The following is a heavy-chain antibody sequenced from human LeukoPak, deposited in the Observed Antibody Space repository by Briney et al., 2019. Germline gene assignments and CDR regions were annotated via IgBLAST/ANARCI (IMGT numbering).Heavy chain of an antibody. D-gene: IGHD5-18*01. V-gene: IGHV4-34*01. J-gene: IGHJ4*02. CDR1: GGSFSGYY. CDR3: ARGDTANDY. CDR2: INHSGST. Sequence: SETLSLTCAVYGGSFSGYYWSWIRQPPGRGLEWIGEINHSGSTNYNPSLKSRVTISVDTSKNQFSLKLSSVTAADTAVYYCARGDTANDYWGQGTLVTVSS.